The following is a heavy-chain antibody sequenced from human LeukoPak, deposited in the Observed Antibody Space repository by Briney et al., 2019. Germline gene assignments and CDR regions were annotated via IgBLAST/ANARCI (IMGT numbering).Heavy chain of an antibody. CDR2: IYPGDSDT. D-gene: IGHD6-13*01. Sequence: GESLKISCKGSGYSFTNYWIGWVRQMPGKGLEWMGIIYPGDSDTRYSPSFQGQVTISADKSISTAYLQWSSLKASDTAMYYCARLLRNIAAAVYYFDYWGQGTLVTVSS. CDR3: ARLLRNIAAAVYYFDY. J-gene: IGHJ4*02. V-gene: IGHV5-51*01. CDR1: GYSFTNYW.